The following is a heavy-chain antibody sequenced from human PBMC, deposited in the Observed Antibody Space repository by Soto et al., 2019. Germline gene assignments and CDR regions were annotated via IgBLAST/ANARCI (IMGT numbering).Heavy chain of an antibody. CDR3: ARPRLETHHDY. CDR1: GLTFSTSW. D-gene: IGHD1-1*01. J-gene: IGHJ4*02. Sequence: EVQLVESGGGLVQPGGSLRLSCAASGLTFSTSWMHWVRQAPGKGLMWVSRINPDGGITSYADSVKGRFTISRDNAKNTLYLQMNSLIAEDTAVYYCARPRLETHHDYWGQGTLVTVSS. CDR2: INPDGGIT. V-gene: IGHV3-74*01.